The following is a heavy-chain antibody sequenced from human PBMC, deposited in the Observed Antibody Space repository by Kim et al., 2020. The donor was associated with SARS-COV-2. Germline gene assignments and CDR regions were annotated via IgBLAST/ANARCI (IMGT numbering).Heavy chain of an antibody. CDR1: GYTFTSYA. CDR3: ARDGDYDLNGLPVGDYYYGMDV. J-gene: IGHJ6*02. CDR2: INTNTGNP. V-gene: IGHV7-4-1*02. Sequence: ASVKVSCKASGYTFTSYAMNWVRQAPGQGLEWMGWINTNTGNPTYAQGFTGRFVFSLDTSVSTAYLQISSLKAEDTAVYYCARDGDYDLNGLPVGDYYYGMDVWGQGTTLTVSS. D-gene: IGHD2-21*02.